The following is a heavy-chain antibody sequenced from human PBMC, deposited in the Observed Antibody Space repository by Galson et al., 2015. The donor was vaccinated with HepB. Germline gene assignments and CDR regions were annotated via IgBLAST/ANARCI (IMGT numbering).Heavy chain of an antibody. CDR3: ARADSSGWYFAY. CDR1: GSTFTGYY. Sequence: SVTVSCKASGSTFTGYYMHWVRQAPGQGLEWMGRINPNSGGTNYAQKFQGRVTMTRDTSISTAYMELSRLRSDDTAVYYCARADSSGWYFAYWGQGTLVTVSS. D-gene: IGHD6-19*01. V-gene: IGHV1-2*06. J-gene: IGHJ4*02. CDR2: INPNSGGT.